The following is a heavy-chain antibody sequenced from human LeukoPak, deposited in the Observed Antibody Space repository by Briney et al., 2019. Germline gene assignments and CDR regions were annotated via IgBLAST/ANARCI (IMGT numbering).Heavy chain of an antibody. D-gene: IGHD3-10*01. Sequence: PGGSLRLSCAASGFTFSSYAMNWVRQAPGKELEWVSSISGGSGGAAYADSVKGRSTMSRDNSKNTLYLQMNSLRAEDTAVYYCAKDGGYGSGSYYPDYWGQGTLVTVSS. CDR2: ISGGSGGA. V-gene: IGHV3-23*01. CDR1: GFTFSSYA. J-gene: IGHJ4*02. CDR3: AKDGGYGSGSYYPDY.